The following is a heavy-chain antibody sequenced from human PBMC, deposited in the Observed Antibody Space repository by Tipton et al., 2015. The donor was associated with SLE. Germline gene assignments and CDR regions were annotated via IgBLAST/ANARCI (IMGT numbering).Heavy chain of an antibody. Sequence: LVKPSETLSLNCTVSNGSLTNYYWAWIRQAPGRGLEYIGYIYYTGTTDYSSSLESRVSISLDTSKGQLSLRLTSVTAADTAIYFCARLPSVRGAFDFWGQGTMVTVTS. CDR3: ARLPSVRGAFDF. CDR1: NGSLTNYY. V-gene: IGHV4-59*08. J-gene: IGHJ3*01. CDR2: IYYTGTT.